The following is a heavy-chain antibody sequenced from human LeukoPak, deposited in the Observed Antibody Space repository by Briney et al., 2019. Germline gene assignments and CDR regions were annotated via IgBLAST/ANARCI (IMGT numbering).Heavy chain of an antibody. CDR3: ARVDGYKTDAFDI. D-gene: IGHD5-24*01. Sequence: GSLRLSCAASGFTFSSYAMHWVRQAPGKGLEYVSAISSHGGSTYYANSVKGRFTISRDNSKNTLYLQMGSLRAEDMAVYYCARVDGYKTDAFDIWGQGTMVTVSS. CDR1: GFTFSSYA. V-gene: IGHV3-64*01. CDR2: ISSHGGST. J-gene: IGHJ3*02.